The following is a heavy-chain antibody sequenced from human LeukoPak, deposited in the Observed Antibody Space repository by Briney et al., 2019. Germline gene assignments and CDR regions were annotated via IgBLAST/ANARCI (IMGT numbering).Heavy chain of an antibody. D-gene: IGHD3-16*01. J-gene: IGHJ4*02. CDR1: GFTFSSYA. Sequence: GGSLRLSCAASGFTFSSYAMSWVRQAPGKGLEWVSAISGSGGSTYYADSVKGRFTISRDRSKNTLYLQMHSLRVEDTAVYYCARPVLGTIYWGQGTLVTVSS. CDR2: ISGSGGST. V-gene: IGHV3-23*01. CDR3: ARPVLGTIY.